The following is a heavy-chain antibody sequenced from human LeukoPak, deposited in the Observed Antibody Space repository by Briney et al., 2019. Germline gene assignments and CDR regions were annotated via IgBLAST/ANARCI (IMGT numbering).Heavy chain of an antibody. CDR2: INTNRGGT. Sequence: ASVTVSFMASGYTFTGYYMHWVRQAPGQEVEGMGWINTNRGGTNYPQKFQGRVTMTRDTSINTAYMELSRLRADDTAVYYCVALRYFDWLFDYWGEGTMVSVSS. CDR1: GYTFTGYY. D-gene: IGHD3-9*01. V-gene: IGHV1-2*02. CDR3: VALRYFDWLFDY. J-gene: IGHJ4*02.